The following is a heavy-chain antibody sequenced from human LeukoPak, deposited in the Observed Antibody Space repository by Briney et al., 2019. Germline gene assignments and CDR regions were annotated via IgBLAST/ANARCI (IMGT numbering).Heavy chain of an antibody. V-gene: IGHV4-39*07. CDR1: GGSISSSSYY. J-gene: IGHJ6*03. Sequence: SETLSLTCTVSGGSISSSSYYWGWIRQPPGKGLEWIGEINHSGSTKYNASLKSRVTISVDTSKNQFSLRLSSVTAADTAVYYCARLDAYSSSSNYYYYLDVWGKGTTVTVSS. CDR2: INHSGST. D-gene: IGHD6-6*01. CDR3: ARLDAYSSSSNYYYYLDV.